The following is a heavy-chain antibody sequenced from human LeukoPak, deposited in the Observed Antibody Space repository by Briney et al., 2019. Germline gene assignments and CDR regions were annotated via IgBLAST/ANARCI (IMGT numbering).Heavy chain of an antibody. CDR1: GFTFSSYS. V-gene: IGHV3-21*04. CDR2: ISSSSSYI. CDR3: AKEGGAGYYRDFDY. Sequence: AGGSLRLSCAASGFTFSSYSMNWVRQAPGKGLEWVSSISSSSSYIYYADSVKGRFTISRDNSKNTLYLQMNSLRAEDTAVYYCAKEGGAGYYRDFDYWGQGTLVTVSS. J-gene: IGHJ4*02. D-gene: IGHD3-3*01.